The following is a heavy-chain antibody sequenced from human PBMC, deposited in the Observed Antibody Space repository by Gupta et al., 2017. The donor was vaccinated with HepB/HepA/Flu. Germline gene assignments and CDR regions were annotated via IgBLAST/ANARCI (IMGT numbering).Heavy chain of an antibody. Sequence: EVQLLESGGDLVQPGGSLRLSCAASGFTFSSYAMSWVRQAPGKGLEWVSVISGSGAGTYYTDSVKGRFTISRDNSKNTLYLQMNSLRAEDTAVYYCAKGASAVYFYYYMDVWGKGATVTVSS. CDR1: GFTFSSYA. J-gene: IGHJ6*03. CDR2: ISGSGAGT. V-gene: IGHV3-23*01. CDR3: AKGASAVYFYYYMDV. D-gene: IGHD3-3*01.